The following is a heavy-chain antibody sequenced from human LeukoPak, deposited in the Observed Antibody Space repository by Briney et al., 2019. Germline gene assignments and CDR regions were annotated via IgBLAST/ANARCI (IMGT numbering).Heavy chain of an antibody. CDR1: GYTFTSYG. D-gene: IGHD6-13*01. Sequence: GASVKVSCKASGYTFTSYGSSWVRQAPGQGLEWMGWISAYNGNTNYAQKLQGRVTMTTDTSTSRAYMGLRSLRSDGTAVYYCARERIAAAAWYFDLWGRGTLVTVSS. CDR3: ARERIAAAAWYFDL. J-gene: IGHJ2*01. CDR2: ISAYNGNT. V-gene: IGHV1-18*01.